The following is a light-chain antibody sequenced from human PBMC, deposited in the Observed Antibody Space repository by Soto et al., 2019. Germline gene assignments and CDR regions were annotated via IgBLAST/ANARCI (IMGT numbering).Light chain of an antibody. CDR1: QNILFSSNNKNY. CDR2: WAS. Sequence: DIVLTQSPDSLTVSVGERATINCKSSQNILFSSNNKNYLAWYQQKPGQPPKLLIYWASTRESRVPDRFSGSGSGTYFTLTITSLQAEDVAVYYCQQYFSSPPYTFGQGTKMEIK. V-gene: IGKV4-1*01. CDR3: QQYFSSPPYT. J-gene: IGKJ2*01.